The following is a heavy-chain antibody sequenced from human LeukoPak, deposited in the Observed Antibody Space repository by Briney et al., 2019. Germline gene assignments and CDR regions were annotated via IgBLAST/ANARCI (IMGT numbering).Heavy chain of an antibody. V-gene: IGHV3-20*01. D-gene: IGHD3-22*01. CDR3: ARGFGKNYYDSSGYPYYFDY. Sequence: GGSLRLSCAASGFTFDDYGMSWVRQAPGKGLEWVSGINWNGGSTGYADSVKGRFTISRDNAKNSLYLQMNSLRAEDTALYHCARGFGKNYYDSSGYPYYFDYWGQGTLVTVSS. J-gene: IGHJ4*02. CDR1: GFTFDDYG. CDR2: INWNGGST.